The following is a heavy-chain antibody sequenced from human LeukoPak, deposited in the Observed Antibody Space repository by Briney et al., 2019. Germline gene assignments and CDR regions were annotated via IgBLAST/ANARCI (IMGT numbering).Heavy chain of an antibody. CDR3: AATRDYYDSSGPIDY. CDR1: GFTFKDSW. J-gene: IGHJ4*02. V-gene: IGHV3-74*01. CDR2: INGDGSDT. D-gene: IGHD3-22*01. Sequence: GGSLRLSCAASGFTFKDSWMYWVRQAPGKGLVWVSHINGDGSDTNYVDSVKGRFTISRDNSKNTLYLQMNSLRAEDTAVYYCAATRDYYDSSGPIDYWGQGTLVTVSS.